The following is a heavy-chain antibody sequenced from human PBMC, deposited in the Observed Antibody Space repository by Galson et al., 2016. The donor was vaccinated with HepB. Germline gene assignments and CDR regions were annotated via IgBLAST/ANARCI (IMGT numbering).Heavy chain of an antibody. CDR1: GGSIRSTSYY. V-gene: IGHV4-39*01. Sequence: LSLTCTVSGGSIRSTSYYWGWIRQPPGKGLEWIGSIYFSGSTYFNPSLKSRVTISVDTSKNQFSLKLSSVTATDTALYYCARQGDGEGVGLDSWGQGTLVTVSS. CDR3: ARQGDGEGVGLDS. D-gene: IGHD3-10*01. J-gene: IGHJ4*02. CDR2: IYFSGST.